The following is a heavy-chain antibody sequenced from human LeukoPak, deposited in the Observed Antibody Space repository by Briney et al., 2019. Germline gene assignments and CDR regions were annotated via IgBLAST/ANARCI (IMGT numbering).Heavy chain of an antibody. V-gene: IGHV3-30-3*01. CDR3: ARAQTMIVVGVVGY. CDR1: GFTFISYA. CDR2: ISYDGSNK. J-gene: IGHJ4*02. Sequence: RSLRPSCAASGFTFISYAMHWVRQAPGKGLEWVAVISYDGSNKYYADSVKGRFTISRDNSKNTLYLQMNSLRAEDTAVYYCARAQTMIVVGVVGYWGQGTLVTVSS. D-gene: IGHD3-22*01.